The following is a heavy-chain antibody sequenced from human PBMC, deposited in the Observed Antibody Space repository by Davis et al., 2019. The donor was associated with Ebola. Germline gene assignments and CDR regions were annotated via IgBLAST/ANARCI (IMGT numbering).Heavy chain of an antibody. CDR2: ISYDGNNK. Sequence: GGSLRLPCTTSGLTFSNYDMHWVRQAPGKGLEWVAIISYDGNNKYYADSVKGRFTISRDNSKNTLYLQMNSLRAEDTALYYCAKDRGGYISSLTLDYYYYGMDVWGQGTTVTVSS. J-gene: IGHJ6*02. CDR1: GLTFSNYD. CDR3: AKDRGGYISSLTLDYYYYGMDV. V-gene: IGHV3-30*18. D-gene: IGHD6-13*01.